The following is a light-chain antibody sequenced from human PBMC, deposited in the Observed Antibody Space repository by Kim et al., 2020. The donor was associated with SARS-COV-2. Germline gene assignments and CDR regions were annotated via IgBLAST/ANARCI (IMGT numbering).Light chain of an antibody. CDR2: WAS. Sequence: DIVMTKSPDSLAVSLGVRATINCKSSQTVLYNANNKNYLAWYQQKPGQPPKLLIYWASARESGVPDRFSGSGSGTDFTLTISSLQAEDVAVYCCQQYYSSPRTFGQGTKVDIK. J-gene: IGKJ1*01. V-gene: IGKV4-1*01. CDR3: QQYYSSPRT. CDR1: QTVLYNANNKNY.